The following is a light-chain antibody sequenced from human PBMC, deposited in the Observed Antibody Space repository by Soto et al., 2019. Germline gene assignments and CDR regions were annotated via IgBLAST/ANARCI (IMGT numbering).Light chain of an antibody. Sequence: EIVLTQSPGTLSLSPGERATLSCRASQSVSSSYLAWYHQKPGQAPRLRIYGASSRATGIPDRFSGSGSGTDFTLTISRLEPEDFAVYYCQQFVTSTWTFGQGTKVEIK. CDR3: QQFVTSTWT. CDR1: QSVSSSY. V-gene: IGKV3-20*01. CDR2: GAS. J-gene: IGKJ1*01.